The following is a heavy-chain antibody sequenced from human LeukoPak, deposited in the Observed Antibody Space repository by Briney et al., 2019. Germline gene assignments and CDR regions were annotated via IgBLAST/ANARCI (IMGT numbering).Heavy chain of an antibody. D-gene: IGHD2-15*01. J-gene: IGHJ4*02. Sequence: SVKVSCKASGGTFSSYAISWVRQAPGQGLEWMGGIIPIFGTANYAQKFQGRVTITTDESTSTAYMELSSLRSEDTAVYYCASYTCSGGSCYFDYWGQGTLVTVSS. CDR1: GGTFSSYA. CDR3: ASYTCSGGSCYFDY. V-gene: IGHV1-69*05. CDR2: IIPIFGTA.